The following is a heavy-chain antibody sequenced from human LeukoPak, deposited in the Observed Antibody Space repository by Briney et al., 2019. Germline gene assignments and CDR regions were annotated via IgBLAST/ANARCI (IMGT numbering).Heavy chain of an antibody. J-gene: IGHJ4*02. CDR2: IRANSGDT. CDR3: TRVGDDYPY. V-gene: IGHV1-2*02. D-gene: IGHD5-24*01. CDR1: GYIFTAYY. Sequence: ASVTVSCKASGYIFTAYYLHWVRQAPGQKPEWMGWIRANSGDTNYAQKFQGRVTMTRDTSISTVYMELSGLTADDTAVYYCTRVGDDYPYWGQGTLVTVSS.